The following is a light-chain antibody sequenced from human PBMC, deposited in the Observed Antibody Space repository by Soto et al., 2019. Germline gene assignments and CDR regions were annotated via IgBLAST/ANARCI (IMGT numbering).Light chain of an antibody. J-gene: IGKJ5*01. CDR3: QQYNNSPPSIT. CDR1: QSVSSN. V-gene: IGKV3-15*01. Sequence: EIVMTQSPATLSVSPGERATLSCRASQSVSSNLAWYQQKPGQAPRLIIYGASTRATGIPARFSGSGSGTEFTHTISSLQSEDFAVYYCQQYNNSPPSITFGQGTRLDIK. CDR2: GAS.